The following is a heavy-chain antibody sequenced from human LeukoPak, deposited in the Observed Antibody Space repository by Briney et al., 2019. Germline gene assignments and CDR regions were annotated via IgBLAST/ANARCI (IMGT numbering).Heavy chain of an antibody. Sequence: PGGSLRLSCAASGFPFSSYSMNWVRQAPGKGLEWVSSISSSSSYIYYADSVKGRFTISRDNAKNSLYLQMNSLRAEDTAVYYCARAVYCGGDCYPPHLDYWGQGTLVTVSS. CDR1: GFPFSSYS. CDR2: ISSSSSYI. CDR3: ARAVYCGGDCYPPHLDY. D-gene: IGHD2-21*02. J-gene: IGHJ4*02. V-gene: IGHV3-21*01.